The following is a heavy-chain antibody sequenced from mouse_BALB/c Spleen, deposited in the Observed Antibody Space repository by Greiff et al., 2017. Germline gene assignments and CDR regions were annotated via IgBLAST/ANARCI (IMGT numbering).Heavy chain of an antibody. Sequence: QVQLQQPGAELVRPGASVKLSCKASGYTFTSYWINWVKQRPGQGLEWIGNIYPSDSYTNYNQKFKDKATLTVDKSSSTAYMQLSSPTSEDSAVYYCTLYYGSSPAWFAYWGQGTLVTVSA. V-gene: IGHV1-69*02. CDR3: TLYYGSSPAWFAY. CDR2: IYPSDSYT. D-gene: IGHD1-1*01. CDR1: GYTFTSYW. J-gene: IGHJ3*01.